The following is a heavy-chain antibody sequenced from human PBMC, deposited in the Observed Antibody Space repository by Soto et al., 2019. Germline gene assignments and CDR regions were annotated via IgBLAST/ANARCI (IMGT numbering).Heavy chain of an antibody. D-gene: IGHD1-1*01. CDR1: GYTFTNYG. CDR3: ASWVLREPTVLYYYYAMDV. Sequence: SVKVSCKASGYTFTNYGISWVRQAPGQGLEWMGWSSADNGNTKYAENVRGRVSMTTDRSTSTAHLELRSLRSDDTAVYYCASWVLREPTVLYYYYAMDVWGQGTTVTVSS. V-gene: IGHV1-18*01. J-gene: IGHJ6*02. CDR2: SSADNGNT.